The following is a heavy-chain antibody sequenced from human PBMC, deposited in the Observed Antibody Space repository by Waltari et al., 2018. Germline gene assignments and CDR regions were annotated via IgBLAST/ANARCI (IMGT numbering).Heavy chain of an antibody. J-gene: IGHJ6*02. CDR1: GYSISSGYY. CDR2: IYHSGST. CDR3: ARVPLDTAMVRRPYYYYGMDV. Sequence: QVQLQESGPGLVKPSETLSLTCAVSGYSISSGYYWGWIRQPPGKGLGWIGSIYHSGSTYHNPSLKIRFTISVDTSKTQFSLKLSSVTAADTAVYYCARVPLDTAMVRRPYYYYGMDVWGQGTTVTVSS. V-gene: IGHV4-38-2*01. D-gene: IGHD5-18*01.